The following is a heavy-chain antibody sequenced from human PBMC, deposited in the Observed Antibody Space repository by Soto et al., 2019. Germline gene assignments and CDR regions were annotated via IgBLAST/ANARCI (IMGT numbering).Heavy chain of an antibody. D-gene: IGHD2-15*01. CDR1: GFTFSNYG. CDR2: IWYDGSNK. V-gene: IGHV3-33*01. CDR3: ARDFCNSGSCPFDY. J-gene: IGHJ4*02. Sequence: GGSLRLSCAASGFTFSNYGMHWVRQVPVKGLEWVAFIWYDGSNKYYADSVEGRFTISRDNSKNTLYLQMDSLRAEDTAMYYCARDFCNSGSCPFDYWGRGTQVTVSS.